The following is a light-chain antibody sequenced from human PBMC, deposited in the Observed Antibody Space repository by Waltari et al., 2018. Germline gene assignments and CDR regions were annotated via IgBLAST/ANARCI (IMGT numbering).Light chain of an antibody. J-gene: IGKJ4*01. CDR2: WAS. CDR1: QTVLYSSNNRNY. CDR3: QQYYITPLT. V-gene: IGKV4-1*01. Sequence: DIVMTQSPDSLAVSLGERATINCRYSQTVLYSSNNRNYLSWFQQKPGQPPKLLISWASTRESGVPDRFTGSGTGTDFTLTISSLQAEDVAVYYCQQYYITPLTFGGGTKVEIK.